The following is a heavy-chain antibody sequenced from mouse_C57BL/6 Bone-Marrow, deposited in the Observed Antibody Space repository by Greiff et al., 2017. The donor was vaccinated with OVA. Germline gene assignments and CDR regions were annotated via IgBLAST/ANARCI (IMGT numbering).Heavy chain of an antibody. CDR3: ARARSSGYEGDAMDN. D-gene: IGHD3-2*02. J-gene: IGHJ4*01. V-gene: IGHV1-82*01. Sequence: QVQLQQSGPELVKPGASVKISCKASGYAFSSSWMNWVKQRPGKGLEWIGRIYPGDGDTNYNGKFKGKATLTADKSSSTAYMQLSSLTSEDSAVYICARARSSGYEGDAMDNWGEGNSDTVSS. CDR1: GYAFSSSW. CDR2: IYPGDGDT.